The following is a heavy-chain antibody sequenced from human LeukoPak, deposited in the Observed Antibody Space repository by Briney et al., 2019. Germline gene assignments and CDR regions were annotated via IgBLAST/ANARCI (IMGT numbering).Heavy chain of an antibody. J-gene: IGHJ4*02. CDR3: AKDPSVYYGDYIIR. D-gene: IGHD4-17*01. CDR1: EFSVGSNY. Sequence: GGSLRLSCAASEFSVGSNYMTWVRQAPGKGLEWVSLIYSGGSTYYADSVKGRFTISRDNSKNTLYLQMNSLRVEDTAVYYCAKDPSVYYGDYIIRWGQGTLVIVSS. V-gene: IGHV3-66*01. CDR2: IYSGGST.